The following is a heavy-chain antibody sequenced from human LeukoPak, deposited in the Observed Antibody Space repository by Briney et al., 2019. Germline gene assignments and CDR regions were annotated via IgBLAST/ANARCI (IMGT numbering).Heavy chain of an antibody. V-gene: IGHV3-48*02. CDR2: ISSTRNTI. CDR1: GFTFNTFS. D-gene: IGHD1-1*01. J-gene: IGHJ4*02. CDR3: AKDRGVTTRPRGYFDN. Sequence: PGGSLRLSCAASGFTFNTFSMNWVRQAPGKGLEWVAYISSTRNTIYYADSVKGRFTISRDNAKNSLFLQMNSRRDEDTAVYYCAKDRGVTTRPRGYFDNWGQGTLVTVSS.